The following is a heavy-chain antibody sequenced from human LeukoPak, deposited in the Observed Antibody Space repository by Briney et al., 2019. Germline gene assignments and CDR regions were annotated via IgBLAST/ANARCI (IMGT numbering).Heavy chain of an antibody. CDR1: GFPLSSYL. CDR3: ARDLGYYPSDY. J-gene: IGHJ4*02. Sequence: GGALRLYRAAPGFPLSSYLMSWVRWTAGEGVEWVANIKGDGSDKHYVDSVRGRFTISRDNAKNSLYRQMNSLRAQDTVVYYCARDLGYYPSDYWGREPRVPVSS. V-gene: IGHV3-7*04. D-gene: IGHD1-26*01. CDR2: IKGDGSDK.